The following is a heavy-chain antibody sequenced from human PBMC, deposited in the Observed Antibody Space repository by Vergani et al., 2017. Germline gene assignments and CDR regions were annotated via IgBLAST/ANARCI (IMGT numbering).Heavy chain of an antibody. CDR1: GFTFSTYD. V-gene: IGHV3-13*01. CDR3: ARRDSSSPALTY. CDR2: IGTAGDT. Sequence: EVQMVESGGGLVKPGGSLRLSCAASGFTFSTYDMHWVRPATGKGLEWVSAIGTAGDTYYPGSVKGRFTISRENAKNSLYLQMNGLRAGNTAVYYCARRDSSSPALTYWGQGTLVTVSS. D-gene: IGHD6-6*01. J-gene: IGHJ4*02.